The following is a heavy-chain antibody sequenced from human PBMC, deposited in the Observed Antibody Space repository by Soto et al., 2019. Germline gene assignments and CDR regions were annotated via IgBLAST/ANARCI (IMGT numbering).Heavy chain of an antibody. J-gene: IGHJ4*02. CDR2: MTPNSRGT. CDR3: ARASMIVEKYDF. CDR1: GYSFIGYY. D-gene: IGHD3-22*01. V-gene: IGHV1-2*02. Sequence: QVQLVQSGAEVKKPGASVKVSCKASGYSFIGYYIHWVRQAPGQGLEWMGWMTPNSRGTDYAQKFQGRVTMTRDTSISTAYMELNSLSSDDTAVYYCARASMIVEKYDFWGQGTQVTVSS.